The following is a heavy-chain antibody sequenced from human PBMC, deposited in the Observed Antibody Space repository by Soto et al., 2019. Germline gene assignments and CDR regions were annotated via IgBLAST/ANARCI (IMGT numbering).Heavy chain of an antibody. J-gene: IGHJ4*02. CDR1: GDNVSNNTAS. Sequence: SQTLSLTCAISGDNVSNNTASWSWIRQSPSRGLEWLGRTFFRSKWSNDYAVSVKSRIIINADTSKNQFSLNLNSVTAADTAVYYCARSDYGGKRGYYFDYWGQGTLVTVSS. CDR2: TFFRSKWSN. D-gene: IGHD4-17*01. CDR3: ARSDYGGKRGYYFDY. V-gene: IGHV6-1*01.